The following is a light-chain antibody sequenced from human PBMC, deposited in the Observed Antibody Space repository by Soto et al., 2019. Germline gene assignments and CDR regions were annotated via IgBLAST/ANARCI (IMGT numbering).Light chain of an antibody. Sequence: IQLTQSPSSLSASIRERVTITCRAGQGISTFLAWYQQTPRKAPKLLIYAASTLQSGVPSRFSGSGSGTDFTLTISSLQPEDFATYYCQQLHSYPLTFGGGTKVDIK. J-gene: IGKJ4*01. CDR3: QQLHSYPLT. CDR1: QGISTF. CDR2: AAS. V-gene: IGKV1-9*01.